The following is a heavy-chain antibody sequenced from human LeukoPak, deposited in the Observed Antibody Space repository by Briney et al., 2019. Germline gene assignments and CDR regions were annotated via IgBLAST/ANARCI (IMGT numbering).Heavy chain of an antibody. CDR1: GGSISSYY. CDR2: IYSSGST. J-gene: IGHJ5*02. Sequence: SETLSLTCTVSGGSISSYYWNWIRQPAGKGLEWIRRIYSSGSTNYNPSLKSRVTMSVDTSKNQFSLKLSSVTAADTAVYYCARDPPSFGGRFDPWGQGTLVAVSS. CDR3: ARDPPSFGGRFDP. V-gene: IGHV4-4*07. D-gene: IGHD3-10*01.